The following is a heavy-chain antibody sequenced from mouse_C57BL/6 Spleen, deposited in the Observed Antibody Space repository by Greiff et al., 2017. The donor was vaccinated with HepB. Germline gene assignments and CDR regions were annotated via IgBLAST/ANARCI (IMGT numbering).Heavy chain of an antibody. D-gene: IGHD1-1*01. Sequence: DVQLVESGGGLVKPGGSLKLSCAASGFTFSSYAMSWVRQTPEKRLEWVATISDGGSYTYYPDNVKGRFTISRDNAKNNLYLQMSHLKSEDTAMYYCARGRGTTVVLDYWGQGTTLTVSS. CDR3: ARGRGTTVVLDY. CDR1: GFTFSSYA. J-gene: IGHJ2*01. CDR2: ISDGGSYT. V-gene: IGHV5-4*01.